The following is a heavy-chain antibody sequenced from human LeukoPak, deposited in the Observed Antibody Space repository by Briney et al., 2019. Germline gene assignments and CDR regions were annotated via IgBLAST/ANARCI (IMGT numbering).Heavy chain of an antibody. D-gene: IGHD3-10*01. CDR3: AREKGGLLIDY. J-gene: IGHJ4*02. Sequence: SETLSLTCTVSGGSISSYYWSWIRQPPGKGLEWIGYIYYSGSTNYNPSLKSRVTISVDTSKNQFSLKLSSVTAADTAVYYCAREKGGLLIDYWGQGTLATVSS. V-gene: IGHV4-59*01. CDR2: IYYSGST. CDR1: GGSISSYY.